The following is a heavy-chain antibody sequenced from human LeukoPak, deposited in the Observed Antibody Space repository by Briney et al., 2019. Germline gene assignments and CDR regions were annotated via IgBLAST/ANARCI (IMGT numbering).Heavy chain of an antibody. Sequence: GGSLRLSCAASGFTFHDYGMSWVRQAPGKGLEWVSGISGSGGSTYYADSVKGRFTISRDNAKNSLYLQMNSLRAEDTAVYYCAKLAKYFYGSETYYFFEHWGQGTPVTASS. CDR1: GFTFHDYG. J-gene: IGHJ4*02. CDR3: AKLAKYFYGSETYYFFEH. CDR2: ISGSGGST. V-gene: IGHV3-20*04. D-gene: IGHD3-10*01.